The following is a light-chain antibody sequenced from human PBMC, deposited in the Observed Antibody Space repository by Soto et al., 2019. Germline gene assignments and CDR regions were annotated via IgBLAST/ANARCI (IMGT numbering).Light chain of an antibody. V-gene: IGKV1-39*01. CDR2: EAS. CDR3: QQYGSSPRT. CDR1: HGISTY. Sequence: DIQMTQSPSSLSASVVDRVTITCRASHGISTYLNWYQQKPGKAPKLLIYEASSLQSGVPSRFSGSGSGTDFTLTISRLEPEDFAVYYCQQYGSSPRTFGQGTKVDIK. J-gene: IGKJ1*01.